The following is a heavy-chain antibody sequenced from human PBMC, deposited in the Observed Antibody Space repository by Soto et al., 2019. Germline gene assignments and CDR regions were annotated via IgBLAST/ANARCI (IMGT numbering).Heavy chain of an antibody. V-gene: IGHV4-31*03. CDR3: ARAPERRYRAFDY. CDR2: IYYSGST. D-gene: IGHD1-1*01. Sequence: PSETLSLTCTVSGGSISSGGYYWSWIRQHPGKGLEWIGYIYYSGSTYYNPSLKSRVTISVDTSKNQFSLKLSSVTAADTAVYYCARAPERRYRAFDYWGQGTLVTVSS. CDR1: GGSISSGGYY. J-gene: IGHJ4*02.